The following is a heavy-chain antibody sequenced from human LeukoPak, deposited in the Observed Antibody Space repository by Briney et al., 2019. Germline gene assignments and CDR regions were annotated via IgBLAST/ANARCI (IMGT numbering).Heavy chain of an antibody. Sequence: PGGSLRLSCAASGFTFSSYAMSWVRQAPGKGLEWVSAISGSGGSTYYADSVKGRFTISKDNSKNTLYLQMNSLRAEDTAVYYCAKSGGYSPGYFDYWGQGTLVTVSS. D-gene: IGHD6-25*01. J-gene: IGHJ4*02. CDR2: ISGSGGST. CDR3: AKSGGYSPGYFDY. V-gene: IGHV3-23*01. CDR1: GFTFSSYA.